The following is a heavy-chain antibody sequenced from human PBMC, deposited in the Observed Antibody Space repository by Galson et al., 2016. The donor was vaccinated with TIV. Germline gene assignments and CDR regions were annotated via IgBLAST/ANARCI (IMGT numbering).Heavy chain of an antibody. CDR3: ARERRFCGNECFLSYYFVMDV. D-gene: IGHD2-21*01. Sequence: CAASPFNVNDNYMTWVRQTPGKGLEWVSIISSDGATHYSDSVKGRFTVFRDADKNTLYLQMNSLRPEDTAVYYCARERRFCGNECFLSYYFVMDVWGQGTTVTVSS. V-gene: IGHV3-66*02. J-gene: IGHJ6*02. CDR2: ISSDGAT. CDR1: PFNVNDNY.